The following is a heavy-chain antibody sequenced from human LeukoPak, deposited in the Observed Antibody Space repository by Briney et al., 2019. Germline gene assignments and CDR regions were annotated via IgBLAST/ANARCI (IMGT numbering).Heavy chain of an antibody. V-gene: IGHV3-21*01. CDR2: ISSSSSYI. CDR1: GFTFSSYS. Sequence: GGSLRLSCAASGFTFSSYSMNWVRQAPGKGLEWVSSISSSSSYIYYADSVKGRFTISRDNAKNSLYLQMNSLRAEDTAVYYCARDYGSGSYYMDYWGQGTLVTVSS. J-gene: IGHJ4*02. CDR3: ARDYGSGSYYMDY. D-gene: IGHD3-10*01.